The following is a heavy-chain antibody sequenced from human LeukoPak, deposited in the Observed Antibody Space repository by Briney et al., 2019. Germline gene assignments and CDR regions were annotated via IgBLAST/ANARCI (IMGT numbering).Heavy chain of an antibody. V-gene: IGHV6-1*01. Sequence: SQTLSLTCAISGDSVSINSAAWNWIRQSPSRGLEWLGRTYQRSKWYNDYAVSVKSRITINPDISKNQFSLQLNSVTPEDTAVYYCARSPAPYSSGWYFDYWGQGTLVTVSS. CDR1: GDSVSINSAA. CDR3: ARSPAPYSSGWYFDY. D-gene: IGHD6-19*01. CDR2: TYQRSKWYN. J-gene: IGHJ4*02.